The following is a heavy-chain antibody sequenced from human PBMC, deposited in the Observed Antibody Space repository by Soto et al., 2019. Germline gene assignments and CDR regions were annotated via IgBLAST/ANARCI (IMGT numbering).Heavy chain of an antibody. Sequence: ASVKVSCKASGYTFTSYAMHWVRQAPGQRLEWMGWINAGNGNTKYSQKFQGRVTITRDTSASTAYMELSSLRSEDTAVYYCARGLRYFDWLRGAEYFQHWGQGTLVTVSS. CDR1: GYTFTSYA. CDR3: ARGLRYFDWLRGAEYFQH. CDR2: INAGNGNT. D-gene: IGHD3-9*01. V-gene: IGHV1-3*01. J-gene: IGHJ1*01.